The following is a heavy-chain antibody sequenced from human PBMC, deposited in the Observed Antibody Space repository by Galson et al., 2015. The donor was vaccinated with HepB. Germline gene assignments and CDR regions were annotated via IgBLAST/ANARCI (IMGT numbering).Heavy chain of an antibody. Sequence: QSGAEVKKPGESLKISCKGSGYSFTSYWIGWVRQMPGKGLEWMGIIYPGDSGTRYSPSFQGQVTISADKSISTAYLQWSSLKASDTAMYYCARLPSRRRSGYYGPIGYRHWFDPWGQGTLVTVSS. CDR1: GYSFTSYW. D-gene: IGHD3-22*01. J-gene: IGHJ5*02. V-gene: IGHV5-51*01. CDR3: ARLPSRRRSGYYGPIGYRHWFDP. CDR2: IYPGDSGT.